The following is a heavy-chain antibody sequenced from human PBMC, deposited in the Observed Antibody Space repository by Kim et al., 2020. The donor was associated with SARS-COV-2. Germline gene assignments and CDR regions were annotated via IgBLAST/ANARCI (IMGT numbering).Heavy chain of an antibody. V-gene: IGHV4-39*01. CDR3: AIGYYYDSSGYGY. CDR1: GGSISSSSYY. CDR2: IYYSGST. D-gene: IGHD3-22*01. J-gene: IGHJ4*02. Sequence: SETLSLTCTVYGGSISSSSYYWGWIRQPPGKGLVWIGSIYYSGSTYYNPSLKGRVTISVDTSKNQFSLKLSSVTAADTAVYYCAIGYYYDSSGYGYWGQGTLVTVSS.